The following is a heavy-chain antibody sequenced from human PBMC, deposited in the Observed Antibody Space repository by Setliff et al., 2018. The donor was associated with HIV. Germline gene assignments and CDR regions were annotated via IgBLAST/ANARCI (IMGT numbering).Heavy chain of an antibody. J-gene: IGHJ6*03. Sequence: SETLSLTCSVSGGSISGNAWSWIRQPPGKGLEWIGYSSTSGCTNCNPSLESRVTISVDTSKNQASLKLRSVTAADTAFYYCARGGSYRFWSGYRYYYYYMDLWGKGTTVTVSS. CDR3: ARGGSYRFWSGYRYYYYYMDL. CDR2: SSTSGCT. V-gene: IGHV4-4*08. D-gene: IGHD3-3*01. CDR1: GGSISGNA.